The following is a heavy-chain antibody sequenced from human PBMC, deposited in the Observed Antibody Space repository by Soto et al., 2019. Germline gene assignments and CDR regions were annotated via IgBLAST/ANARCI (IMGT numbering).Heavy chain of an antibody. Sequence: QVQLVQSGAAVKKPGASVKVSCKASGYTFTSYGFSWVRQAPGQGLEWMGWISAYNGNTTYARKLQVRVTMTADTSASPAYMSLRSLRSDDTAVYFFASCHLNSCYCGMDVWGQGTTVTVSS. J-gene: IGHJ6*02. CDR1: GYTFTSYG. CDR2: ISAYNGNT. V-gene: IGHV1-18*01. CDR3: ASCHLNSCYCGMDV.